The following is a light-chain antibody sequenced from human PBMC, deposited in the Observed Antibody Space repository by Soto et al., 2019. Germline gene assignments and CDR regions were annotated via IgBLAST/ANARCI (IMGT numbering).Light chain of an antibody. J-gene: IGKJ4*01. CDR2: DAS. CDR1: QSVSTH. Sequence: IVLSQSPATLSLSPRERTTLSCRASQSVSTHLGRYQKQPGQAPRLLIYDASNRATGIPARFSGNVSGTDFNLTVSRLETEDCAVYYGQQRSDWPLTVGGMTKVDIK. CDR3: QQRSDWPLT. V-gene: IGKV3-11*01.